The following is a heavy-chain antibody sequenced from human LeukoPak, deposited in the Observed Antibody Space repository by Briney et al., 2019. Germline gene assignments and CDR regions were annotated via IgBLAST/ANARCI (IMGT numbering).Heavy chain of an antibody. J-gene: IGHJ6*03. D-gene: IGHD3-3*01. CDR1: GGSISSGDYY. CDR3: ARAVPENDFWSGYSLTFYYYYYMDV. Sequence: SETLSLTCTVSGGSISSGDYYWSWIRQPPGKGLEWIGYIYYSGSTYYNPSLKSRVTISVDTSKNQSSLKLSSVTAADTAVYYCARAVPENDFWSGYSLTFYYYYYMDVWGKGTTVTVSS. CDR2: IYYSGST. V-gene: IGHV4-30-4*08.